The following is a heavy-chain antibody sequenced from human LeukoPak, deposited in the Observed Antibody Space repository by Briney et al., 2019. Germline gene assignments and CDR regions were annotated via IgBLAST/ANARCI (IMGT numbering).Heavy chain of an antibody. V-gene: IGHV4-34*01. CDR3: ARWVFVWFGDPGPCDAFDI. J-gene: IGHJ3*02. Sequence: PSETLSLTCAVYGGSFSGYYWSWIRQPPGKGLEWIGEINHSGSTNYNPSLKSRVTISVDTSKNQFSLKLSSVTAADTAVYYCARWVFVWFGDPGPCDAFDIWGQGTMVTVSS. CDR1: GGSFSGYY. CDR2: INHSGST. D-gene: IGHD3-10*01.